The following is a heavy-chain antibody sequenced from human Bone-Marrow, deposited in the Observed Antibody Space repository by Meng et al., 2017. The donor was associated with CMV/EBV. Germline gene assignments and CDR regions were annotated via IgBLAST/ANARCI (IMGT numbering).Heavy chain of an antibody. CDR2: IRYDGSNK. CDR3: ARSYYGMDV. CDR1: GFTFSSYE. J-gene: IGHJ6*02. Sequence: GESLKISCAASGFTFSSYEMNWVRQAPGKGLEWVAFIRYDGSNKYYADSVKGRFTISRDNSKNTLYLQMNSLRAEDTAVYYCARSYYGMDVWGQGTTVTVSS. V-gene: IGHV3-30*02.